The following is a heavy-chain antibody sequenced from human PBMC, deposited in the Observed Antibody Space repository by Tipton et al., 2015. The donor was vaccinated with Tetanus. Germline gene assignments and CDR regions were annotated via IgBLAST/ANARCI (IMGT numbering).Heavy chain of an antibody. CDR2: IYYSGRT. CDR3: ARDQARGARGWNYFDY. J-gene: IGHJ4*02. Sequence: GLVKPSQTLSLTCTVSGGSISSGGYYWSWLRQHPGKGLEWIGDIYYSGRTYYNPSRKSRVTISVDTSKNQFSLKLNSMTAADTAVYYCARDQARGARGWNYFDYWGQGTLVTVSS. D-gene: IGHD1-26*01. CDR1: GGSISSGGYY. V-gene: IGHV4-31*03.